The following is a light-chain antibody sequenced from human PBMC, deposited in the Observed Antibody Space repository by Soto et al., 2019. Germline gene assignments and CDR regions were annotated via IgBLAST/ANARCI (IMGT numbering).Light chain of an antibody. CDR3: QQYNNSLWT. V-gene: IGKV3-20*01. CDR1: QSVASRN. J-gene: IGKJ1*01. CDR2: GAS. Sequence: EIVLTQSPGALSLSPGERATLSCRASQSVASRNLAWYQQKSGQAPRLLIYGASSRAIHTPDRFSGSGSGTDFTLTISRLEPEDFAVYYCQQYNNSLWTFGQGTKEDI.